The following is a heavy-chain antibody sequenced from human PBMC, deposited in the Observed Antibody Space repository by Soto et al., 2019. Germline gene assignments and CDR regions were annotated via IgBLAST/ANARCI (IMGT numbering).Heavy chain of an antibody. CDR1: GYTFTSYG. Sequence: QVQLVQSGAEVKKPGASVKVSCKASGYTFTSYGISWVRQAPGQGLEWMGWISAYNGNTNYAQKLQGRVTMTTGTSASTDYMELRSLRSDDTVVYYCARHESYWDEYYFDYWGQGTMVTVSS. CDR2: ISAYNGNT. J-gene: IGHJ4*02. V-gene: IGHV1-18*01. D-gene: IGHD1-26*01. CDR3: ARHESYWDEYYFDY.